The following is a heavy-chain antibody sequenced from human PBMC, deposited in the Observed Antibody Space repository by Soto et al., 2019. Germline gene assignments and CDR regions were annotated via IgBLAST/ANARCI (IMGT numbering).Heavy chain of an antibody. CDR3: ARSREFDY. V-gene: IGHV4-30-2*01. Sequence: SETLSLTCGVSGGSLSGATYSWNWIRQPPGKGLEWIGYIFPSGTTYYNPSLKSRVTISIDVSKNQFSLSLRSLTAADTAVYYCARSREFDYWGQGTLVTVSS. CDR2: IFPSGTT. CDR1: GGSLSGATYS. J-gene: IGHJ4*02.